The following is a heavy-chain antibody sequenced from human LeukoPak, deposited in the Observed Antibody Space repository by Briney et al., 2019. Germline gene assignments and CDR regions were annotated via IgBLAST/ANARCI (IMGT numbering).Heavy chain of an antibody. CDR3: ARGRAVSGSEEGDY. J-gene: IGHJ4*02. D-gene: IGHD3-10*01. Sequence: PGGSLRLSCAASGFTFISHPMHWLRQAPGEGLEWVAVMSYDGGQKYYPDSVKGRFTISRDISKNTLYLQMNSLRPEDTAVYYCARGRAVSGSEEGDYWGQGTLVIVSP. CDR1: GFTFISHP. V-gene: IGHV3-30*04. CDR2: MSYDGGQK.